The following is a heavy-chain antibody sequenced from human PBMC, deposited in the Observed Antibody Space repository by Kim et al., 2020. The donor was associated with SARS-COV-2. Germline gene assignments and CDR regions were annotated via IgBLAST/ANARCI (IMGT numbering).Heavy chain of an antibody. J-gene: IGHJ4*02. CDR2: IFISGNP. D-gene: IGHD6-6*01. V-gene: IGHV4-4*07. Sequence: SETLSLTCTVSGDSVSNYYWSWIRQPAGKGLEWIGRIFISGNPNYNPSLKGRVTMSIDTSGNHFSLQLAPLTAADTAIYYCARGPSQGIPLDYWGQGTL. CDR3: ARGPSQGIPLDY. CDR1: GDSVSNYY.